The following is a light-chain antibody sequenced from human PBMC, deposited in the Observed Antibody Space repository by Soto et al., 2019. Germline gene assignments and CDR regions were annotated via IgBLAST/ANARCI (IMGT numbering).Light chain of an antibody. CDR2: AAS. V-gene: IGKV1D-12*01. CDR1: QGISSW. J-gene: IGKJ4*01. Sequence: DIQMTQSPSSVSASVGDRVTITCPASQGISSWLAWYQQKHGNAPKLLIYAASSWQDGVPSRFSGSGSGTDFTLTISSLQPEDAATYYCQQHNSFPPTFGGGTKVEIK. CDR3: QQHNSFPPT.